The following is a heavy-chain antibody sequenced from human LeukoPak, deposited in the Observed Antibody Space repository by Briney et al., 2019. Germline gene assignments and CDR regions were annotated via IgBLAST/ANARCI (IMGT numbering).Heavy chain of an antibody. D-gene: IGHD3-22*01. CDR1: GYTFTSYD. CDR3: ARNGGDYDSSGYYEFDY. CDR2: MNPNSGNT. J-gene: IGHJ4*02. V-gene: IGHV1-8*01. Sequence: ASVKVSCKASGYTFTSYDINWVRQATGHGLEWMGWMNPNSGNTGYAQKFQGRVTMTRNTSISTAYMELSSLRSEDTAVYYCARNGGDYDSSGYYEFDYWGQGTLVTVSS.